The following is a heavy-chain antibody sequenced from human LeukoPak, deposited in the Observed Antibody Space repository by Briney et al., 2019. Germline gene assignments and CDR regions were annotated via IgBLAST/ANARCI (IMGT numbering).Heavy chain of an antibody. D-gene: IGHD6-13*01. CDR1: GFTVSSNY. V-gene: IGHV3-53*01. CDR2: ISSGRST. Sequence: GGSLRLSCAASGFTVSSNYMNWVRQAPGKGLEWVPVISSGRSTYYADSVKGRFTISRDNSKNTLYLQMNSLRAEDTAVYYCARGGAAAGFTWGQGTLVTVSS. CDR3: ARGGAAAGFT. J-gene: IGHJ4*02.